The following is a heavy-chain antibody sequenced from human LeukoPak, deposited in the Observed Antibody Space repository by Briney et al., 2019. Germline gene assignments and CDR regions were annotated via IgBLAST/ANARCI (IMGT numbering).Heavy chain of an antibody. D-gene: IGHD6-13*01. V-gene: IGHV4-59*01. Sequence: SETLSLTCTVSGGSISSYYWSWIRQPPGNGLEWIGYIYYSGSTNYNPSLKSRVTISVDTSKNQFSLKLSSVTAADTAVYYCAREGGYSSSWYREYYFDYWGQGTLVTVSS. CDR3: AREGGYSSSWYREYYFDY. CDR1: GGSISSYY. CDR2: IYYSGST. J-gene: IGHJ4*02.